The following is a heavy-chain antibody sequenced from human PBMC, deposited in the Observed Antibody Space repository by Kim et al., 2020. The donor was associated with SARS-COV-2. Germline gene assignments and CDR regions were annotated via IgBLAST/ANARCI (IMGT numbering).Heavy chain of an antibody. CDR2: NYSGGST. Sequence: GGSLRLSCAASGFTVSSNYMSWVRQAPGKGREWVSLNYSGGSTYYADSVKVSFTISRYNSKNTLHLQLNNLRSEATAAYYSPRDLSRSRCFDLWGRGT. CDR3: PRDLSRSRCFDL. V-gene: IGHV3-66*01. CDR1: GFTVSSNY. J-gene: IGHJ2*01.